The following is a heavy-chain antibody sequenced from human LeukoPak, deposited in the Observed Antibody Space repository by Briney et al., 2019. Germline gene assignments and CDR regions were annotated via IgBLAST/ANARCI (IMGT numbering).Heavy chain of an antibody. CDR2: IYYSGST. Sequence: XXPXXGXXXXXYIYYSGSTNYNPSLKSRVTISVDTSKNQFSLKLSSVTAADTAVYYCARDLDSSSWYNFDYWGQGTLVTVSS. CDR3: ARDLDSSSWYNFDY. J-gene: IGHJ4*02. V-gene: IGHV4-59*01. D-gene: IGHD6-13*01.